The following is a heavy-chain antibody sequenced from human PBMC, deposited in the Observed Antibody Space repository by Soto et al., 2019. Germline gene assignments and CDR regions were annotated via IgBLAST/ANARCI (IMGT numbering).Heavy chain of an antibody. CDR1: GFTFSSHW. CDR2: INSDGSST. Sequence: GGSLRLSCAASGFTFSSHWMHWVRQAPGKGLVWVSRINSDGSSTSYADSVKGRFTISRDNAKNTLYLQMNSLRAEDTAVYYCACLGYSSGWSPGDYWGQGTLVTVSS. CDR3: ACLGYSSGWSPGDY. D-gene: IGHD6-19*01. V-gene: IGHV3-74*01. J-gene: IGHJ4*02.